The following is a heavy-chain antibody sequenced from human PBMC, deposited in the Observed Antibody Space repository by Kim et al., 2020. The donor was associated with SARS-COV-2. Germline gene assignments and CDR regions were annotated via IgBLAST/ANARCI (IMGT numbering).Heavy chain of an antibody. V-gene: IGHV3-33*01. CDR3: ARGYCSGGSCYESY. CDR2: IWYDGSKK. J-gene: IGHJ4*02. Sequence: GGSLRLSCAASGFTFSSYAMHWVRQAPGKGLEWVAVIWYDGSKKYYADSVKGRFTISRDNSKNTVYLQMNSLRAEDTAVYYCARGYCSGGSCYESYWGQGTLVTVSS. CDR1: GFTFSSYA. D-gene: IGHD2-15*01.